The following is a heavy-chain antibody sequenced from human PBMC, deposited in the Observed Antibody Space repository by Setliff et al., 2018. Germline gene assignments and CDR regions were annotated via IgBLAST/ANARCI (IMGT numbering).Heavy chain of an antibody. J-gene: IGHJ6*03. CDR1: GFTFSDYG. CDR2: LSGGSSYI. D-gene: IGHD2-15*01. V-gene: IGHV3-21*01. CDR3: ARDHGVVPGVDYKDV. Sequence: PGGSLRLSCAASGFTFSDYGMNWVRQAPGKGLEWVACLSGGSSYIHYADSMKGRFTISRDDSKNSLYLQMNSLRAEDTGVYYCARDHGVVPGVDYKDVWGKGTTVTVSS.